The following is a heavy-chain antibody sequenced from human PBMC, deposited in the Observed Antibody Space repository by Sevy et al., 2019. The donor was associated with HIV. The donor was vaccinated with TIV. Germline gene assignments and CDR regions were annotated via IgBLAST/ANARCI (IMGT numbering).Heavy chain of an antibody. J-gene: IGHJ4*02. CDR1: GFTFSDYS. V-gene: IGHV3-30*14. CDR2: ISYDGRNNK. D-gene: IGHD3-16*01. Sequence: GGSLRLSCAASGFTFSDYSMHWVRQAPGKGLEWVAVISYDGRNNKYNVDSGKGRFTISRDNSKNTLFLQINSLRAEDSAIYYCARDRGEILRSAFDYWGQGTLVTVSS. CDR3: ARDRGEILRSAFDY.